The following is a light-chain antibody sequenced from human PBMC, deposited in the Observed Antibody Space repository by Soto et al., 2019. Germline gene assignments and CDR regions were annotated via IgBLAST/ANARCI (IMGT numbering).Light chain of an antibody. CDR2: DAS. CDR1: QSVSSY. J-gene: IGKJ5*01. CDR3: QHRSEWPVS. V-gene: IGKV3-11*01. Sequence: EIVLTQSPATLSLSPGERATLSCRASQSVSSYLAWYQQKPGQAPRLLIYDASNRATGIPARFSGSGSGTDFTLTISSLEPEDFAVYYCQHRSEWPVSFGQGTDWRL.